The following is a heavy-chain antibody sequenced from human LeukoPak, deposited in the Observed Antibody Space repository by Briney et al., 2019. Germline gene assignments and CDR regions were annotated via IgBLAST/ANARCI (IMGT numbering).Heavy chain of an antibody. CDR2: IYHSGST. D-gene: IGHD6-19*01. J-gene: IGHJ4*02. V-gene: IGHV4-38-2*01. Sequence: SETLSLTCAVSGYSISSGYYWGWIRQPPGKGLEWIGSIYHSGSTYYNPSLKSRVTISVDTSKNQFSLKLSSVTAADTAVYYCARPGGRLARNSYFDYWGQGTLVTVSS. CDR1: GYSISSGYY. CDR3: ARPGGRLARNSYFDY.